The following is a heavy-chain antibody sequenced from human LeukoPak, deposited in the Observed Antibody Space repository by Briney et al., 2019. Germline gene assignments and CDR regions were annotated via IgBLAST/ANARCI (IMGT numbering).Heavy chain of an antibody. CDR1: GFTFSSYD. CDR3: ARDTRTTSAWFGIDS. V-gene: IGHV3-13*01. CDR2: IGTAGDT. D-gene: IGHD3-10*01. J-gene: IGHJ4*02. Sequence: PGGSLRLSCAASGFTFSSYDMHWVRQATGKGLEWVSAIGTAGDTYYPGSVKGRFTISRDNSKNTLYLQMNSLGTEDTAIYYCARDTRTTSAWFGIDSWGQGTLVTVSS.